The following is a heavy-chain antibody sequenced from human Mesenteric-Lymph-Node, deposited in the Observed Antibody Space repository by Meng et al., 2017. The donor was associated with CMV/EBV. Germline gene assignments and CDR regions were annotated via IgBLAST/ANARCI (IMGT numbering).Heavy chain of an antibody. V-gene: IGHV3-11*01. Sequence: GESLKISCAASGFTFSDYNMNWIRQAPGKGLEWVSYISSGGNIIYYADSVKGRFTISRDNAKNSLYLQMNSLRDEDTATYYCVRSYCITTGCYGWFDPWGQGTLVTVSS. CDR1: GFTFSDYN. D-gene: IGHD2/OR15-2a*01. CDR3: VRSYCITTGCYGWFDP. CDR2: ISSGGNII. J-gene: IGHJ5*02.